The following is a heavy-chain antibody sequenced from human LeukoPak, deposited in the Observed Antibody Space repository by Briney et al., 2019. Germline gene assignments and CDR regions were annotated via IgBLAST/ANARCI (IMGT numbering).Heavy chain of an antibody. Sequence: PSETLSLTCTVSGGSTSSDTHHWGWTRQPPGKGLQWIGSVYYSGSTYYNPSLRTRVTLSVDTSKDQFSLKLSSVTATDTAMYYCARSGWPLGGFDPWGQGILVTVSS. CDR1: GGSTSSDTHH. J-gene: IGHJ5*02. V-gene: IGHV4-39*01. CDR3: ARSGWPLGGFDP. D-gene: IGHD3-10*01. CDR2: VYYSGST.